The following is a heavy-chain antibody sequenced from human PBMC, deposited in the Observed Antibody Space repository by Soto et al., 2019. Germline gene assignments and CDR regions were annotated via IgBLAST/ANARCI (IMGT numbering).Heavy chain of an antibody. D-gene: IGHD4-17*01. CDR3: ARPPRGAATVTSVINWFDP. V-gene: IGHV4-39*01. CDR1: GGSISSSSSY. Sequence: QLQLQESGPGLVKPSETLSLTCTVSGGSISSSSSYWGWIRQPPGQGLEWIGYIYYSGSTTYNQSLKSRVTISVDTSKHQFSLKLKSVTSADTAVYYCARPPRGAATVTSVINWFDPWGQGAMVTVSS. CDR2: IYYSGST. J-gene: IGHJ5*02.